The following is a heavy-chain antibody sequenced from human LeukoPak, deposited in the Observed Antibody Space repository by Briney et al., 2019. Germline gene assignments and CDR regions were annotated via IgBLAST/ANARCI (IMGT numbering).Heavy chain of an antibody. CDR1: GGSFSGYY. J-gene: IGHJ4*02. CDR2: INHSGST. CDR3: ARGQTLAVESYFDY. V-gene: IGHV4-34*01. Sequence: SETLSLTCAVYGGSFSGYYWSWIRQPPGKGLEWIGEINHSGSTNYNPSLKSRVTISVDTSKNQFSLKLSSVTAADTAVYYCARGQTLAVESYFDYWGQGTLVTVSS. D-gene: IGHD6-19*01.